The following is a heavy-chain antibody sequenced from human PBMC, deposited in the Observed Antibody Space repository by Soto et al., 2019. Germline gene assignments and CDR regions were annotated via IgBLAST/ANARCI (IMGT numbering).Heavy chain of an antibody. J-gene: IGHJ4*02. V-gene: IGHV1-3*05. D-gene: IGHD6-19*01. CDR2: INAGNGNT. CDR3: ACAAAVPADLDF. Sequence: QVQLVQSGAEEKKPGASVKVSCKASGYTFTGYAMHWVRQAPGQRLEWMGWINAGNGNTKYSQKFQGRVTITTDTAVRTAYTELSILRTEDTAVCSWACAAAVPADLDFWGQGTLVTVSS. CDR1: GYTFTGYA.